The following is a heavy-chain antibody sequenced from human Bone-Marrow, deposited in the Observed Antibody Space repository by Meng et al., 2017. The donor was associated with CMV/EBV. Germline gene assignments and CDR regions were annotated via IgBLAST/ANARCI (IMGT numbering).Heavy chain of an antibody. CDR1: GYSFTNYW. CDR3: ARGRVVPAAIGVDNFDY. J-gene: IGHJ4*02. D-gene: IGHD2-2*01. CDR2: IYPGDSDT. Sequence: GGSLRLSCKGSGYSFTNYWIGWVRQMPGKGLEWMGIIYPGDSDTRYSPSFQGQVTISADKSINTAYLQWSSLKASDTAMYYCARGRVVPAAIGVDNFDYWGQGTLVTVSS. V-gene: IGHV5-51*01.